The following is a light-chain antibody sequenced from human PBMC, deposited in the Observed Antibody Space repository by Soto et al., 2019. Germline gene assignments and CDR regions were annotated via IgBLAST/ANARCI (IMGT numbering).Light chain of an antibody. Sequence: MTQSPLSLPVTRGQPASISCRSNQSLVHSDGIAYFSWFQQKPGTVPKRLIYAASSLQSGVPSRFSGSRSGTEFTLTISSLQPEDFATYYCLQHNSYPLTFGGGTKVDI. V-gene: IGKV1-17*01. CDR3: LQHNSYPLT. CDR2: AAS. J-gene: IGKJ4*01. CDR1: QSLVHSDGIAY.